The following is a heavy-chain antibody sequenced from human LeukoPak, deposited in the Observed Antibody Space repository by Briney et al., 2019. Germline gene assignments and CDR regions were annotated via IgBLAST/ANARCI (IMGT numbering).Heavy chain of an antibody. Sequence: GGSLRLSCAASGFTFSNFWMHWVRQVPGKGLVWVSRINSDATTTNYADSVKGRFTISRDNAKNTLYLQMNSLRAEDTAVYYCVRGDIPSYYDGSGYYPFDKWGQGTLVTVSS. CDR1: GFTFSNFW. CDR3: VRGDIPSYYDGSGYYPFDK. D-gene: IGHD3-22*01. V-gene: IGHV3-74*01. J-gene: IGHJ4*02. CDR2: INSDATTT.